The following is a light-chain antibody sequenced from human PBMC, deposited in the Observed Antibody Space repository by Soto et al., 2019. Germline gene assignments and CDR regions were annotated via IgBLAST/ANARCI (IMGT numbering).Light chain of an antibody. J-gene: IGLJ3*02. CDR3: PSFACSGNWV. CDR1: RSDFGSYDI. V-gene: IGLV2-23*02. CDR2: EVT. Sequence: QSVLTQPASVSGSPGRSITISCTGTRSDFGSYDIVSWYQQKSGEAPKLIISEVTNRPSGLSARFLGSKFVNTASLTISEPQPEDGADYYCPSFACSGNWVFGGGTTLTVL.